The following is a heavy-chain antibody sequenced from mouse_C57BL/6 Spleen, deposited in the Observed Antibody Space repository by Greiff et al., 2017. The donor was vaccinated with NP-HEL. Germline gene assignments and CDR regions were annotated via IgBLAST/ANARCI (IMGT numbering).Heavy chain of an antibody. CDR3: ARSHYGNYGALYYFDY. D-gene: IGHD2-1*01. CDR1: GYAFSSSW. V-gene: IGHV1-82*01. J-gene: IGHJ2*01. Sequence: QVQLQQSGPELVKPGASVKISCKASGYAFSSSWMNWVKQRPGKGLEWIGRIYPGDGDTNYNGKFKGKATLTADKSSSTAYMQLSSLTSEDSAVYFCARSHYGNYGALYYFDYWGQGTTLTVSS. CDR2: IYPGDGDT.